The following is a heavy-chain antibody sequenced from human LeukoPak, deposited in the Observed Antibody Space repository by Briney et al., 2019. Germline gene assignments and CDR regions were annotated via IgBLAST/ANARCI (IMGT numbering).Heavy chain of an antibody. CDR2: IRVSGGST. J-gene: IGHJ4*02. Sequence: GGSLRLSCAASGFTFSSYAMSWVRQAPRKGLEWVAGIRVSGGSTYYADSVTGRFTIARDNSKNTLYLQMNSLRAEDTAVYYRAKDLSRDFWCGYYGGDYSGPGALVTASS. D-gene: IGHD3-3*01. V-gene: IGHV3-23*01. CDR1: GFTFSSYA. CDR3: AKDLSRDFWCGYYGGDY.